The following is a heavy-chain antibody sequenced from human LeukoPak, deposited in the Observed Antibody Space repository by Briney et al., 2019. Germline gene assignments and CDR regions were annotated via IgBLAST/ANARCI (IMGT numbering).Heavy chain of an antibody. CDR1: GFTFSSYA. J-gene: IGHJ5*02. D-gene: IGHD6-6*01. CDR3: ARGPGYSSSNWFDP. Sequence: GGSLRLSCAASGFTFSSYAMSWVRQAPGKGLEWVANIKQDGSEKYYVDSVKGRFTISRDNAKNSLYPQMNSLRAEDTAVYYCARGPGYSSSNWFDPWGQGTLVTVSS. V-gene: IGHV3-7*04. CDR2: IKQDGSEK.